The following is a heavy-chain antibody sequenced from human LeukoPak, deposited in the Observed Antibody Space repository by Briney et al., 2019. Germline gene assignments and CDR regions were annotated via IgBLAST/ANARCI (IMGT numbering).Heavy chain of an antibody. Sequence: SVKVSCKASGGTFSRYAISWVRQAPGQGLEWMGRIIPIFGTANYAQKFQGRVTITTDESTSTAYMELSSLRSEDTAVYYCARASYYYDSSGYNYYYYMDVWGKGTTVSVSS. CDR3: ARASYYYDSSGYNYYYYMDV. V-gene: IGHV1-69*05. CDR2: IIPIFGTA. J-gene: IGHJ6*03. D-gene: IGHD3-22*01. CDR1: GGTFSRYA.